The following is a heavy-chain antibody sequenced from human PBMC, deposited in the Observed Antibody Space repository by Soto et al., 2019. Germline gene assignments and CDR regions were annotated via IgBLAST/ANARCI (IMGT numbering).Heavy chain of an antibody. Sequence: GGSLRLSCAASGFTFDDYAMHWVRQAPGKGLEWVSGISWNSGSIGYADSVKGRFTISRDNAKNSLYLQMNSLRAEDTALYYCAKGKLTFGGVIVRYFDYWGQGTLVTVSS. CDR2: ISWNSGSI. CDR1: GFTFDDYA. V-gene: IGHV3-9*01. CDR3: AKGKLTFGGVIVRYFDY. J-gene: IGHJ4*02. D-gene: IGHD3-16*02.